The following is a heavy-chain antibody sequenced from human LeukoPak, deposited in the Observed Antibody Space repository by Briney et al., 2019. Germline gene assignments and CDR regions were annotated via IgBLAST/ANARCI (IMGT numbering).Heavy chain of an antibody. D-gene: IGHD4-11*01. CDR2: FKTKYNQV. CDR1: GFTFSDYA. V-gene: IGHV3-23*05. Sequence: GGSLRHSCVASGFTFSDYAMNWVRQAPGKGLEWVSTFKTKYNQVYYAESVRGRFTISTDNSRNTVFLQMNSLRADDTALYYCARSVPDYTRFDYWGQGALVTVSS. J-gene: IGHJ4*02. CDR3: ARSVPDYTRFDY.